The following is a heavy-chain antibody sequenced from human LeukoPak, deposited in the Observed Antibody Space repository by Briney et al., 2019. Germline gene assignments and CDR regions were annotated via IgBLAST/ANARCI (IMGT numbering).Heavy chain of an antibody. D-gene: IGHD5-18*01. CDR2: ISSRGDTI. CDR1: GFTFSDYY. V-gene: IGHV3-11*04. J-gene: IGHJ5*02. Sequence: GGSLRLSCVASGFTFSDYYMSWIRQAPGKGLEWVSYISSRGDTIYYTDSVKGRFTISRDNAKNSLYLQMNSLRAEDTAVYYCARTGGPQLWLTWGQGTLVTVSS. CDR3: ARTGGPQLWLT.